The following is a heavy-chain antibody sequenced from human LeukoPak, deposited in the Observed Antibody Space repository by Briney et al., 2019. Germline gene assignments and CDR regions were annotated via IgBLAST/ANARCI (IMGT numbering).Heavy chain of an antibody. CDR2: IYCSGST. D-gene: IGHD3-22*01. V-gene: IGHV4-59*01. J-gene: IGHJ4*02. CDR1: GVSISSYY. Sequence: TSETLSLTCTVPGVSISSYYWSWIRQPPGKGLEWIGYIYCSGSTNYNPSLKSRVTISVDTSKNQFSLKLSSVTAADTAVYYCARRLYYYDSTFDYWGQGTLVTVSS. CDR3: ARRLYYYDSTFDY.